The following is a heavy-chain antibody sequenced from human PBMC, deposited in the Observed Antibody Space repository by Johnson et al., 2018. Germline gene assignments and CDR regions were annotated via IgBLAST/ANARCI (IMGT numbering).Heavy chain of an antibody. CDR1: GFTFSTYA. CDR2: ISTRGADR. Sequence: EVQLVESGGGLVQPGESLRLSCAASGFTFSTYAMNWVRQAPGKGLEWVSVISTRGADRYYAESVKGRFTVSRDNSKNTVYLQMNSLRVDDTAVYYCAKVDALGDGYPRRFDYWGQGILVTVSS. D-gene: IGHD5-24*01. CDR3: AKVDALGDGYPRRFDY. J-gene: IGHJ4*02. V-gene: IGHV3-23*04.